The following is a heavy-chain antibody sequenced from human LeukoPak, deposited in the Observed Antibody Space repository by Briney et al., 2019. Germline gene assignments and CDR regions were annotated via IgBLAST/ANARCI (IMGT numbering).Heavy chain of an antibody. V-gene: IGHV4-31*03. CDR3: ARGSRGVYSFDAFDI. J-gene: IGHJ3*02. D-gene: IGHD3-3*01. CDR2: IYYSGST. CDR1: GGSISSGGYY. Sequence: PSETLSLTCTVSGGSISSGGYYWSWIRQHPGKGLEWIGYIYYSGSTYYNPSLKSRVTISVDTSKNQFSLKLSSVTAADPAVYYCARGSRGVYSFDAFDIWGQGTMVTVSS.